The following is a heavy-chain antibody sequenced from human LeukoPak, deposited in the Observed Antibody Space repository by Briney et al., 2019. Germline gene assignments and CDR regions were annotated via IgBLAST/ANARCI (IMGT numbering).Heavy chain of an antibody. CDR2: ISGSCGST. J-gene: IGHJ3*02. Sequence: PGGSLRLSCAASGFTFSSYAMSWVRQAPGKGLEWVSAISGSCGSTSYPDSAKGPSTISTDNSKNTLSLQMNSLRAEDTAVYYCAKDRVVVVPPTSAFDIWGQGTMVTVSS. CDR3: AKDRVVVVPPTSAFDI. D-gene: IGHD3-22*01. CDR1: GFTFSSYA. V-gene: IGHV3-23*01.